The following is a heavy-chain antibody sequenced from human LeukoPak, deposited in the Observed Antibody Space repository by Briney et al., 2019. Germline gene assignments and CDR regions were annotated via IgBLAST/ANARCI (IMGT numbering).Heavy chain of an antibody. CDR2: ISGGGGST. D-gene: IGHD2-2*01. Sequence: PGGSLRLSCAASGFTFTSYSMNWVRQAPGKGLEWVSTISGGGGSTYYADSVKGRFTISRDNSKNTLYLQVNSLRAEDTAVYYCARAEQLLLAFDIWGQGTMVTVSS. J-gene: IGHJ3*02. CDR3: ARAEQLLLAFDI. V-gene: IGHV3-23*01. CDR1: GFTFTSYS.